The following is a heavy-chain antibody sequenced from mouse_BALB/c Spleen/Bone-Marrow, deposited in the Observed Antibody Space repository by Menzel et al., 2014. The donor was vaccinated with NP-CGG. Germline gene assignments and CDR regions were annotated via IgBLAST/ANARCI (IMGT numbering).Heavy chain of an antibody. CDR2: IHYSVGT. D-gene: IGHD4-1*01. CDR3: ARKGTGTSYFDY. V-gene: IGHV3-1*02. Sequence: EVKLVESGPDLVKPSQSLSLTCTVTGFSITSGYSWHWIRQFPGNKLEWMGYIHYSVGTNYNPSLESRISITRDTSKNQFFLQLNSVTTEDTATYYCARKGTGTSYFDYWGQGTTLTVSS. J-gene: IGHJ2*01. CDR1: GFSITSGYS.